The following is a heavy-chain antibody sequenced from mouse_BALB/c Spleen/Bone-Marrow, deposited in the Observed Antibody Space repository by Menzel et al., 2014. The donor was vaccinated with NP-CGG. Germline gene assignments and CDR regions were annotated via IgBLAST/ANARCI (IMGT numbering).Heavy chain of an antibody. CDR2: IYPGSGDT. CDR1: GFTFTDYV. Sequence: VQVVESGPELVKPGASVKMSCTASGFTFTDYVINWVKQRTGQGLEWIGEIYPGSGDTYYNEKFKAKATLTADKSSNTVHMQLSSLTSVDSVVYFCARSRVPYFALDYWGQGTSVTVSS. CDR3: ARSRVPYFALDY. V-gene: IGHV1-77*01. J-gene: IGHJ4*01.